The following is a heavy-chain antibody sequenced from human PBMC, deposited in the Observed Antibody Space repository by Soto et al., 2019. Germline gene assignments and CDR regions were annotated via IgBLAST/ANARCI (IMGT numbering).Heavy chain of an antibody. Sequence: QVQLQESASGLLKPSQTLSVTCAVSGASMSSGGHSWSWIRQSPGKGLEWIGCIYATGKTYYNPSLKSRVTISVDTSNNLFSLNVTSVTAADTAVYYCATAPPGPSPRWDVWGQGTTVTVSS. CDR3: ATAPPGPSPRWDV. D-gene: IGHD3-10*01. CDR1: GASMSSGGHS. CDR2: IYATGKT. J-gene: IGHJ6*02. V-gene: IGHV4-30-2*06.